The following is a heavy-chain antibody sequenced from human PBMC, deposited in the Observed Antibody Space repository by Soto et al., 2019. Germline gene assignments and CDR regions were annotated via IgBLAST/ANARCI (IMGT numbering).Heavy chain of an antibody. CDR3: ARDYYRFNSGYGFSMDV. V-gene: IGHV3-30-3*01. CDR2: ISYDGSYK. D-gene: IGHD5-12*01. CDR1: GFTFSSYA. J-gene: IGHJ6*02. Sequence: QVQLVESGGGVDQPGRSLRLSCAASGFTFSSYAMHWVRQAPGKGLEWVAVISYDGSYKYYADSVKGRFTISRDNSKNTLYLQMNSLRAEDTAVYYCARDYYRFNSGYGFSMDVWGQGTTVTVSS.